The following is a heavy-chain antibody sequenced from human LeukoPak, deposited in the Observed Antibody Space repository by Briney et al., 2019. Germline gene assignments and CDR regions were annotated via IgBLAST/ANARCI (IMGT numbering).Heavy chain of an antibody. Sequence: ASVKVSCKASGYTFTGYYMHWVRQAPGQGLEWMGWINPNSGGTNYAQKFQGRVTMTRDTSISTAYKELSRLRSDDTAVYYCARGPYWFGELLSPFDYWGQGTLVTVSS. CDR1: GYTFTGYY. D-gene: IGHD3-10*01. J-gene: IGHJ4*02. CDR2: INPNSGGT. CDR3: ARGPYWFGELLSPFDY. V-gene: IGHV1-2*02.